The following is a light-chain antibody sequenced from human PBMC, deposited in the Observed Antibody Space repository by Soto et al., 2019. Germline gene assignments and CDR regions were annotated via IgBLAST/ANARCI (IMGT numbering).Light chain of an antibody. J-gene: IGKJ2*01. CDR3: QQYGSSTGT. Sequence: EIVLTQSPGTLSLSPGERATLSCRASQSVSSSYLAWYQQKPGQAPRLLIYGASSRATGIPDRFSGSGSGTDFTLPISRQEPEDFAVYYCQQYGSSTGTFGQGTKLEIK. CDR1: QSVSSSY. V-gene: IGKV3-20*01. CDR2: GAS.